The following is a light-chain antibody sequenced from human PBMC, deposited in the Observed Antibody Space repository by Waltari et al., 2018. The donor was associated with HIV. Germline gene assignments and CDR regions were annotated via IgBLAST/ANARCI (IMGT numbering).Light chain of an antibody. Sequence: SYELTQPPSVSASPGQTARNTRSGDALPKKYAYWYQQKSGQAPVLVIYEDSKRPSGIPERSSGSSSGTMATLTISGAQVEDEADYYCYSTDSSDWVFGGGTKLTVL. J-gene: IGLJ3*02. CDR1: ALPKKY. CDR3: YSTDSSDWV. CDR2: EDS. V-gene: IGLV3-10*01.